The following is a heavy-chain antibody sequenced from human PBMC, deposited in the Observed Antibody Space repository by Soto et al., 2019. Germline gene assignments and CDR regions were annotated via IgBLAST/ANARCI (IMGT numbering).Heavy chain of an antibody. Sequence: QVQLVESGGGVVQPGRSLRLSCAASGFTFSSYAMHWVRQAPGKGLEWVAVISYDGSNKYYADSVKGRFTISRDNSKNTLYLQMNSLRAEDTAVYYCARDRYYYDSSGPRMGYWGQGTLVTVSS. CDR3: ARDRYYYDSSGPRMGY. CDR1: GFTFSSYA. J-gene: IGHJ4*02. V-gene: IGHV3-30-3*01. CDR2: ISYDGSNK. D-gene: IGHD3-22*01.